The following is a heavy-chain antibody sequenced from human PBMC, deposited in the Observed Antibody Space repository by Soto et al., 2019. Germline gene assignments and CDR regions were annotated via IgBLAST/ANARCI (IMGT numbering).Heavy chain of an antibody. CDR3: ARGRRLLWFGELLSGVAWFDP. V-gene: IGHV1-18*04. D-gene: IGHD3-10*01. CDR2: ISAYNGNT. CDR1: GYTFTSYG. Sequence: ASVKVSCKASGYTFTSYGISWVRRAPGQGLEWMGWISAYNGNTNYAQKLQGRVTMTTDTSTSTAYMELRSLRSDDTAVYYCARGRRLLWFGELLSGVAWFDPWGQGTLVTVSS. J-gene: IGHJ5*02.